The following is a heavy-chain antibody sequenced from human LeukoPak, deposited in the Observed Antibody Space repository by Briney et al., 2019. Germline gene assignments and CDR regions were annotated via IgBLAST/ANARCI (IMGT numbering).Heavy chain of an antibody. CDR1: GFTVSSNY. J-gene: IGHJ4*02. CDR2: IYSGGST. D-gene: IGHD3-9*01. Sequence: GGSLRLSCAASGFTVSSNYMSWVRQAPGKGLEWVSVIYSGGSTYYADSVKGRFTISRHNSKNTLYLQTNSLRAEDTAVYYCARGFGYDILTGYPHPSDYWGQGTLVTVSS. V-gene: IGHV3-53*04. CDR3: ARGFGYDILTGYPHPSDY.